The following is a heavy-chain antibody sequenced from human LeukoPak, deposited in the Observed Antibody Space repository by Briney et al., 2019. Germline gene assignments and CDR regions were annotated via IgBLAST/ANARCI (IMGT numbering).Heavy chain of an antibody. CDR2: IYYSGST. CDR3: ARERAVPGVVIIGENWFDP. D-gene: IGHD3-3*01. CDR1: GGSISSGGYY. J-gene: IGHJ5*02. Sequence: SETLSLTCTVSGGSISSGGYYWSWIRQHPGKGLEWIGYIYYSGSTYYNPSLKSRVTISVDTSKYQFSLKLSSVTAADTAVYYCARERAVPGVVIIGENWFDPWGQGTLVTVSS. V-gene: IGHV4-31*03.